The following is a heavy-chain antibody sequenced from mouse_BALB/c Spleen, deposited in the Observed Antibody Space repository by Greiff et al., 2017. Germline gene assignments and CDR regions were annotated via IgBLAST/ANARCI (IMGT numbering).Heavy chain of an antibody. CDR2: IDPANGNT. J-gene: IGHJ2*01. CDR3: AKPYDY. Sequence: AQLKQSGAELVKPGASVKLSCTASGFNIKDTYMHWVKQRPEQGLEWIGRIDPANGNTKYDPKFQGKATITADTSSNTAYLQLSSLTSEDTAVYYCAKPYDYWGQGTTLTVSS. CDR1: GFNIKDTY. D-gene: IGHD6-1*01. V-gene: IGHV14-3*02.